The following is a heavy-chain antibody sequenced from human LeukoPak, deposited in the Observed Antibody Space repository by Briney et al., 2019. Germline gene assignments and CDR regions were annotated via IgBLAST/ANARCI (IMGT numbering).Heavy chain of an antibody. Sequence: GGSLRLSCAASEFTFSSYAMNWVRQAPGKGLEWVSVISGSGDSTYYADSVKGRFTISRDNSKNTLYLQMNSLRAEDTAVYYCARTSMVRGLDYWGQGTLVTVSS. D-gene: IGHD3-10*01. CDR3: ARTSMVRGLDY. V-gene: IGHV3-23*01. CDR1: EFTFSSYA. J-gene: IGHJ4*02. CDR2: ISGSGDST.